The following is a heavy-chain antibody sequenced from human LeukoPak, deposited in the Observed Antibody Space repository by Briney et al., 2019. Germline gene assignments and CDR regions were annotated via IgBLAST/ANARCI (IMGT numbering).Heavy chain of an antibody. V-gene: IGHV7-4-1*02. CDR3: ARDYDILTGQSDHYYYYGMDV. D-gene: IGHD3-9*01. CDR2: INTNTGNP. CDR1: GYTFTSYA. J-gene: IGHJ6*02. Sequence: ASVKVSCKASGYTFTSYAMNWVRQAPGQGLEWMGWINTNTGNPTYAQGFTGRFVFSLDTSVSTAYLQISSLKAEDTAVYYCARDYDILTGQSDHYYYYGMDVWGQGTTVTVSS.